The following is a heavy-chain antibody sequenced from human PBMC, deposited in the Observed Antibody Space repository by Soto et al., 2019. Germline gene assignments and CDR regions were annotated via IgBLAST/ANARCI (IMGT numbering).Heavy chain of an antibody. CDR1: GYSFTSYW. D-gene: IGHD6-19*01. CDR3: AREWVAVAGTDYYGMDV. CDR2: IDPSDSYT. V-gene: IGHV5-10-1*01. J-gene: IGHJ6*02. Sequence: GESLKISCKGSGYSFTSYWISWVRQMPGKGLEWMGRIDPSDSYTNYSPSFQGHVTISADKSISTAYLQWSSLKASDTAMYYCAREWVAVAGTDYYGMDVWGQGPTVTVSS.